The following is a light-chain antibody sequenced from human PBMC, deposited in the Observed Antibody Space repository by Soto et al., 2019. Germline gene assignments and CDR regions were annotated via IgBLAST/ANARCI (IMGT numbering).Light chain of an antibody. CDR2: QDN. CDR3: QAWDSHTYI. J-gene: IGLJ1*01. Sequence: SSELTQPPSVSVSPGQTASITCSGGNWGSSYASWYQQRPGQSPVLVIYQDNKRPSGIPERFSGSISGNTATLTISGTQTLDEADYSCQAWDSHTYIFGSGTKLTVL. CDR1: NWGSSY. V-gene: IGLV3-1*01.